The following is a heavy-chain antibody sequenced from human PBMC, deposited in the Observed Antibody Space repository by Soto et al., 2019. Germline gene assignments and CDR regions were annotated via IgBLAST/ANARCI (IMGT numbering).Heavy chain of an antibody. V-gene: IGHV1-8*02. CDR1: GGTFSSYA. CDR3: ARGKKVARYYYGMDV. Sequence: QVQLVQSGAEVKKPGSSVKVSCKASGGTFSSYAISWVRQAPGQGLEWMGWMNPNSGNTGYAQKFQGRVTMTRNTSISTAYMELSSLRSEDTAVYYCARGKKVARYYYGMDVWGQGTTVTVSS. D-gene: IGHD5-12*01. CDR2: MNPNSGNT. J-gene: IGHJ6*02.